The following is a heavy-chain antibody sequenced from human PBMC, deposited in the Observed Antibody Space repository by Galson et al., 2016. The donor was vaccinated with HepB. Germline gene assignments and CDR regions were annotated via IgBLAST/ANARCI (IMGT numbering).Heavy chain of an antibody. CDR3: VRDHSVVPATAYNWFDP. CDR1: GFTFRMYS. Sequence: SLRLSCAASGFTFRMYSIHWIRQTPGKGLEWVAVMSGNGRAQHYADSVKGRFSISRDNSKNMVLLQMSSLRPDDTAVYYCVRDHSVVPATAYNWFDPWGQGTLVTVSS. J-gene: IGHJ5*02. D-gene: IGHD2-2*01. V-gene: IGHV3-30*04. CDR2: MSGNGRAQ.